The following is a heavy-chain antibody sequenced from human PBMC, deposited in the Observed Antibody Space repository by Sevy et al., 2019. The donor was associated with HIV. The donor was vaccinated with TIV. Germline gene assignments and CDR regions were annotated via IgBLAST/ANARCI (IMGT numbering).Heavy chain of an antibody. CDR2: VYNSGTT. J-gene: IGHJ6*03. CDR3: ARAKYYSSGTSYYMDV. V-gene: IGHV4-59*01. Sequence: SETLSLTCTVSIDSISSYSWSWIRQPPGKGLEWIGHVYNSGTTNYNPSLKSRVTISVDTSKNQISLKLNSVTAADTAVYYCARAKYYSSGTSYYMDVWGKRTTVTGSS. D-gene: IGHD3-10*01. CDR1: IDSISSYS.